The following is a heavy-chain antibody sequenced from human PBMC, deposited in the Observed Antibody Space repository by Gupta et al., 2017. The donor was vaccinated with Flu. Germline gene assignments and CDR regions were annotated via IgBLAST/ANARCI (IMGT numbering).Heavy chain of an antibody. CDR2: ISAYNGNT. J-gene: IGHJ6*02. V-gene: IGHV1-18*01. D-gene: IGHD6-13*01. CDR1: GYTFTSYG. Sequence: QVQLVQSGAEVKKPGASVKVSCKASGYTFTSYGISWVRQAPGQGLEWTGWISAYNGNTNYAQKLQGRVTMTTDTSTSTAYMELRSLRSDDTAVYYCARDNPSRIAAAPPAFYYYYYGMDVWGQGTTVTVSS. CDR3: ARDNPSRIAAAPPAFYYYYYGMDV.